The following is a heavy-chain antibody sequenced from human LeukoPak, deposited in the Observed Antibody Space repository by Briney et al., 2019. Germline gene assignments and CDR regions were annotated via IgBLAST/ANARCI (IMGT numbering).Heavy chain of an antibody. D-gene: IGHD3-22*01. CDR2: ISSSSSYI. V-gene: IGHV3-21*01. Sequence: GGSLRLSCAASGFTFSSYSMNWVRQAPGKGLEWVSSISSSSSYIYYADSVKGRFTISRDNAKNSLYLQMNSLRAEDTAVYYCARGGYYYDSSGYYTDYYGMDVWGQGTTVTVSS. J-gene: IGHJ6*02. CDR1: GFTFSSYS. CDR3: ARGGYYYDSSGYYTDYYGMDV.